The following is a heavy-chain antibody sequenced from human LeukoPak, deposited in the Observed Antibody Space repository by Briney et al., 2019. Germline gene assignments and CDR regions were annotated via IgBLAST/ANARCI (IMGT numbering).Heavy chain of an antibody. CDR2: IKHSGST. V-gene: IGHV4-4*02. CDR1: GGSISSSNW. D-gene: IGHD3-16*01. CDR3: ARPAYNYHHYGLDV. J-gene: IGHJ6*02. Sequence: PSETLSLTCAVSGGSISSSNWWSWVRQPPGKGLEWIGEIKHSGSTNNNPSLKSRVTISVDTSKKQFSLKLNSVTAADTAVYYCARPAYNYHHYGLDVWGQGTTVTVSS.